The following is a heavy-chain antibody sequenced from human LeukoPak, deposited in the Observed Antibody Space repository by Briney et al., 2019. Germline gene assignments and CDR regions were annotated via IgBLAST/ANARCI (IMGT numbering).Heavy chain of an antibody. CDR3: ARLTGSAI. CDR1: GGSISSSSYY. V-gene: IGHV4-39*01. Sequence: PSETLPLTCTVSGGSISSSSYYWTWIRQPPGKGLEWIGNIYYSGSTYYNPSLKSRVTISVDMSKNQCSLRLSSVTAADTALYYCARLTGSAIWGQGTMVTVSS. CDR2: IYYSGST. J-gene: IGHJ3*02. D-gene: IGHD3-10*01.